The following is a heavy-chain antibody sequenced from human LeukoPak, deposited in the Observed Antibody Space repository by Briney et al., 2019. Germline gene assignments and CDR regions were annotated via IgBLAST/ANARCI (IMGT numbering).Heavy chain of an antibody. D-gene: IGHD3-22*01. CDR1: GGTFSSYA. CDR3: ARDPHYYDSSGYYYVFDI. V-gene: IGHV1-69*13. J-gene: IGHJ3*02. CDR2: IIPIFGTA. Sequence: GASVKVSCKASGGTFSSYAISWVRQAPGQGLEWMGGIIPIFGTANYAQKFQGRVTITADESTSTAYMELSSLRSEDTAVYYCARDPHYYDSSGYYYVFDIWGQGTMVTVSS.